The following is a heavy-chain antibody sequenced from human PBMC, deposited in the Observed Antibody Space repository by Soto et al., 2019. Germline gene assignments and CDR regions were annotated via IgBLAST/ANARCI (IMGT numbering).Heavy chain of an antibody. CDR2: ISYDSTNK. D-gene: IGHD5-12*01. V-gene: IGHV3-30*03. CDR3: ARGGDVATPLLWYFDY. CDR1: GFTFIYYG. J-gene: IGHJ4*02. Sequence: SLRLSCASSGFTFIYYGMHWVRQAPGKGLEWVAVISYDSTNKYYGDSVKGRFTISRDNSKNTLYLQMNSLRAEDTAVYYCARGGDVATPLLWYFDYWGQGTLVTVSS.